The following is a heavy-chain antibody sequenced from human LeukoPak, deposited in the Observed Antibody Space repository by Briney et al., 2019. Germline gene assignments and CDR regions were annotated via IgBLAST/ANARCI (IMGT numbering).Heavy chain of an antibody. V-gene: IGHV4-59*08. D-gene: IGHD6-6*01. Sequence: AETLSLRCSVSGGSISSYYWSWIRQPPGKGLEWIGYIYYSGTTNYNPSLKSRVTISVETSKNQFSMKLSSVTAADTAVYYCARLRSRLSGSKFDYWGQGTLVAVSS. CDR3: ARLRSRLSGSKFDY. CDR2: IYYSGTT. J-gene: IGHJ4*02. CDR1: GGSISSYY.